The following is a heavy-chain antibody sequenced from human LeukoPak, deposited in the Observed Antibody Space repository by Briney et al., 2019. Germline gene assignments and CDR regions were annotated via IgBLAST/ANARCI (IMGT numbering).Heavy chain of an antibody. CDR3: ARGPGDYYYYYGMDV. J-gene: IGHJ6*02. CDR2: MNPNSGNT. CDR1: GYTFTSYG. V-gene: IGHV1-8*01. D-gene: IGHD7-27*01. Sequence: ASVKVSCKASGYTFTSYGINWVRQATGQGLEWMGWMNPNSGNTGYAQKFQGRVTMTRNTSISTAYMELSSLRSEDTAVYYCARGPGDYYYYYGMDVWGQGTTVTVSS.